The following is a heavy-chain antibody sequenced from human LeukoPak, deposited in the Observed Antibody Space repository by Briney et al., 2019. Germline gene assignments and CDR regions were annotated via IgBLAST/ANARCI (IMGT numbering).Heavy chain of an antibody. D-gene: IGHD2-21*01. Sequence: GGSLRLSCAASGFTFSNYGMHWVRQAPGKGLEWVALISYDGSNKYYADSVKGRFTISRDSSKNTLYLQMNSLRPEDTAVYYCATRPPSKYCGGDCYLDDYWGQGTLVTVSS. CDR2: ISYDGSNK. V-gene: IGHV3-30*03. CDR3: ATRPPSKYCGGDCYLDDY. J-gene: IGHJ4*02. CDR1: GFTFSNYG.